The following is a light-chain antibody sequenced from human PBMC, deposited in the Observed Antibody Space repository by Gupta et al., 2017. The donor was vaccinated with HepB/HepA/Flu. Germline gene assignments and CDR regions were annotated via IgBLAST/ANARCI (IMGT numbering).Light chain of an antibody. CDR3: RQSERTPRT. V-gene: IGKV1-39*01. CDR1: QSICTY. Sequence: IQMTQSPSSLSASAGGSLTITCWASQSICTYLNWYQQKPGKAPQLMIYAASSLQSGVPSRFSGSGSGTDFTLTISRLQAEDFATYYCRQSERTPRTFGQGTKVEVK. J-gene: IGKJ1*01. CDR2: AAS.